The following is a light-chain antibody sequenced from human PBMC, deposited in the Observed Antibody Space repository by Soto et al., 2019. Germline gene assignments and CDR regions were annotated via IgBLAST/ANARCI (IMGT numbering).Light chain of an antibody. CDR3: QSYDTALGGSYV. CDR2: DDI. Sequence: VLTHPPSVSGAPGQRVTISCTGSSSNIGAGYDVHWYQQRPGTAPRLLISDDINRPSGVPDRFSGPKSGTSASLAITGLQADDEADYHCQSYDTALGGSYVFGTGPKV. CDR1: SSNIGAGYD. J-gene: IGLJ1*01. V-gene: IGLV1-40*01.